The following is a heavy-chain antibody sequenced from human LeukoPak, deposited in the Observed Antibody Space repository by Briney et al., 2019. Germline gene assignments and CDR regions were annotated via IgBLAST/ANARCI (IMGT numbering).Heavy chain of an antibody. D-gene: IGHD4-17*01. V-gene: IGHV3-23*01. Sequence: GGSLRLSCAASGFTFSSYAMSWVLQAPGKGLEWVSAISGSGGSTYYADSVKGRFTISRDNSKNTLYLQMNSLRAEDTAVYYCAKVRDYGEFSYWGQGTLVTVSS. CDR1: GFTFSSYA. CDR2: ISGSGGST. CDR3: AKVRDYGEFSY. J-gene: IGHJ4*02.